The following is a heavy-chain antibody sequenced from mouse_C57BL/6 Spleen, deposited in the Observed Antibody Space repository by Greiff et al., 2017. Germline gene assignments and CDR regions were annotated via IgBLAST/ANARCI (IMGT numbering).Heavy chain of an antibody. V-gene: IGHV1-19*01. J-gene: IGHJ2*01. CDR3: AREEDSNYFDY. D-gene: IGHD2-5*01. Sequence: EVQLQQSGPVLVKPGASVKMSCKASGYTFTDYYMNWVKQSHGKGLEWIGVINPSNGGTSYNQKFKGKATLTVDKSSSTAYMELNSLTSEDSAVYYCAREEDSNYFDYWGQGTTLTVSS. CDR1: GYTFTDYY. CDR2: INPSNGGT.